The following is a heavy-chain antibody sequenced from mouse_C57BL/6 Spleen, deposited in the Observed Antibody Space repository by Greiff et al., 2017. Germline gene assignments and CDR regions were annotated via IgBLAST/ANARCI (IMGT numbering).Heavy chain of an antibody. V-gene: IGHV1-64*01. D-gene: IGHD1-1*01. J-gene: IGHJ1*03. CDR2: IHPNSGST. CDR1: GYTFTSYW. CDR3: ARTTVVATRAYWYFDV. Sequence: QVQLQQPGAELVKPGASVKLSCKASGYTFTSYWMHWVKQRPGQGLEWIGMIHPNSGSTNYNEKFKSKATLTVDKSSSTAYMQLSSLTSEDSAVYSCARTTVVATRAYWYFDVWGTGTTVTVSS.